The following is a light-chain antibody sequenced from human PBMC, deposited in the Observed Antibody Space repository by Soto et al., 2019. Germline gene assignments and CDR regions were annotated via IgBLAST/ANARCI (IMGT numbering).Light chain of an antibody. CDR3: QSYNDWPFA. Sequence: EIVLTQSPATLSVSPGDRVTLSCRASESLFGFLAWYQQKPGQSPRLLIYGGSTRATGIPARFSGSGSATDFTLTIISLQSEDFEVYFCQSYNDWPFASGLGTKLQI. CDR1: ESLFGF. CDR2: GGS. V-gene: IGKV3-15*01. J-gene: IGKJ2*01.